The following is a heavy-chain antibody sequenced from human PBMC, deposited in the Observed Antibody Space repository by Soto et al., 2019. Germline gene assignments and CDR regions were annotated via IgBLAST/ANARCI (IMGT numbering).Heavy chain of an antibody. CDR2: ISYDGSNK. V-gene: IGHV3-30*03. CDR3: ARHPERIAQIGWFDP. CDR1: GFTFSSYG. Sequence: GGSLRLSCAASGFTFSSYGMHWVRQAPGKGLEWVAVISYDGSNKYYADSVKGRFTISRDNSKNTLYLQMNSLRAEDTAVYYCARHPERIAQIGWFDPWGQGTLVTVSS. D-gene: IGHD6-13*01. J-gene: IGHJ5*02.